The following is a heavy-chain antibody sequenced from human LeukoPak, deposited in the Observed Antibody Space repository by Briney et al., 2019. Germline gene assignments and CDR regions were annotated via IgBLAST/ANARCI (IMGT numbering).Heavy chain of an antibody. D-gene: IGHD3-10*01. CDR3: ARAYGSGRGYSWFDP. V-gene: IGHV4-61*05. CDR2: IYYSGST. Sequence: SETPSLTCTVSGSSISSSSYYWGWIRPPPRKGLEWIGYIYYSGSTNYNPSLKSRVTISVDTSKNQFSLKLSSVTAADTAVYYCARAYGSGRGYSWFDPWGQGTLVTVSS. J-gene: IGHJ5*02. CDR1: GSSISSSSYY.